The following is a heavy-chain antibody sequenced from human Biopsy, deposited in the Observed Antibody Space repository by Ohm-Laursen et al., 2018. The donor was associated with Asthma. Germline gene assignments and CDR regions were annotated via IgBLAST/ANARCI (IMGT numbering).Heavy chain of an antibody. J-gene: IGHJ4*02. D-gene: IGHD6-19*01. V-gene: IGHV3-53*01. CDR1: GFTVSRDY. CDR2: IYSGGTS. CDR3: ARGDSSGWSQYYFDY. Sequence: GSLRLSCAASGFTVSRDYMFWVRQAPGKGLEWVSVIYSGGTSHTADSVRGRFTISRDYSKNTLYLQMHSLRAEDTAVYYCARGDSSGWSQYYFDYWCQGTLVTVSS.